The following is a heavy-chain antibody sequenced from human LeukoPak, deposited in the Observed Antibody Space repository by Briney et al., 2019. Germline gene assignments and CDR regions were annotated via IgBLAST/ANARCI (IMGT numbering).Heavy chain of an antibody. V-gene: IGHV3-53*01. CDR3: AGGQMFTSGGFDN. CDR1: GFSVSVKY. CDR2: FYSGGDK. J-gene: IGHJ4*02. D-gene: IGHD6-19*01. Sequence: GGSLRLSCAVSGFSVSVKYMSWARHAPGKGLEWVSVFYSGGDKYYAAFVKGRFTISRDNSNNMVFLQMNSLTVEDTALYYCAGGQMFTSGGFDNWGQGTLVTVSS.